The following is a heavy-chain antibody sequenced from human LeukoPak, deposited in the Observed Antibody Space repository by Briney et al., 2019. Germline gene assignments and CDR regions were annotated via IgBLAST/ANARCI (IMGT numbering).Heavy chain of an antibody. D-gene: IGHD3-10*01. CDR2: ISSSSIPV. Sequence: PGGSLRLSCVASGFTFSTHVMNWVRRAPGKGLEWVSYISSSSIPVYYADSVKGRFTISRDNAKNSLYLQMNSLRAEDTAVYYCARESGIEGDYYFDYWGQGTLVTVSS. V-gene: IGHV3-48*01. CDR3: ARESGIEGDYYFDY. J-gene: IGHJ4*02. CDR1: GFTFSTHV.